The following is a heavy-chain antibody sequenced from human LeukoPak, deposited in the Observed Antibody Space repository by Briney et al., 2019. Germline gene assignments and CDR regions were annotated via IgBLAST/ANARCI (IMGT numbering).Heavy chain of an antibody. CDR3: ARADYSSSLDY. CDR1: EFAFSSFW. Sequence: PGGSLRLSCAASEFAFSSFWMSWVRQAPGKGLEWVANINQDGSEKYYVDSVRGRFTISRDNAKKSLFLHMNGLRAEDTAVYYCARADYSSSLDYWGQGTLVTVSS. J-gene: IGHJ4*02. CDR2: INQDGSEK. D-gene: IGHD6-6*01. V-gene: IGHV3-7*05.